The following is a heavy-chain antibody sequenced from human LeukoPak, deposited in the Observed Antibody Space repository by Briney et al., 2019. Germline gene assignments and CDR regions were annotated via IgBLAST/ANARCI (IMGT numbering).Heavy chain of an antibody. D-gene: IGHD2-2*01. CDR2: IYTTGTT. J-gene: IGHJ4*02. CDR3: RRQEYPARYLFVDY. Sequence: SDTLSLTCTFSGRYINSYHGGWAREPGGEGVEGIVRIYTTGTTNYSPSLERRLTMSLDTSKNHFSLKLRSVSPSDTPVYLCRRQEYPARYLFVDYWRQGTLVTVPS. CDR1: GRYINSYH. V-gene: IGHV4-4*07.